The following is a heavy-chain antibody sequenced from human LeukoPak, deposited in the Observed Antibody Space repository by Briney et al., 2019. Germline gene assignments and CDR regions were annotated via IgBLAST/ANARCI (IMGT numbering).Heavy chain of an antibody. J-gene: IGHJ5*02. V-gene: IGHV3-23*01. CDR3: AKGAAAGLVDWFDP. D-gene: IGHD6-13*01. CDR1: GFIFSNYA. Sequence: GGSLRLSCAASGFIFSNYALMWVRQAPGKGLEWVSSITGRGDETFYADSVKGRFSLSRDNSKNMLYLQMYSLGAEDTVIYYCAKGAAAGLVDWFDPWGQGTLVTVSS. CDR2: ITGRGDET.